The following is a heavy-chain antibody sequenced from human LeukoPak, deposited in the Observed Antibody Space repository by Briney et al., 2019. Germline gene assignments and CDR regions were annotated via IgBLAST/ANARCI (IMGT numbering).Heavy chain of an antibody. V-gene: IGHV4-31*03. CDR3: ARLYTSFRAFDI. J-gene: IGHJ3*02. CDR1: GGSISSGDYY. D-gene: IGHD6-6*01. Sequence: SETLSLTCTVSGGSISSGDYYWSWIREHPGKGLEWIGYIYYSGSTYYNPSLKSRVTISVDTSKNQFSLKLSSVTAADTAVYYCARLYTSFRAFDIWGQGTMVTVSS. CDR2: IYYSGST.